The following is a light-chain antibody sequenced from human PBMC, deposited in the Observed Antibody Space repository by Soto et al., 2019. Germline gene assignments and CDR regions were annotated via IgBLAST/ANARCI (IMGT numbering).Light chain of an antibody. CDR1: SSDVGGYNY. J-gene: IGLJ1*01. CDR2: EVS. Sequence: QAVLTQSASVRGFPGQSISISCTGTSSDVGGYNYVSWYQLHPGKAPKLIIYEVSNRPSGVSNRFSGSKSGNTASLTISGLQAEDEADYYCNSYTSSTAYVFGTGTKVTV. V-gene: IGLV2-14*01. CDR3: NSYTSSTAYV.